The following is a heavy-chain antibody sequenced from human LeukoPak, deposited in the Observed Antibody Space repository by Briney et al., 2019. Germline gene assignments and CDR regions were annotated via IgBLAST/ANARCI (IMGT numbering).Heavy chain of an antibody. Sequence: GGTLRLSCAASGFTFSSYSMNWVRQAPGKGLEWVSDISGSGGSTYYADSVKGRFTISRDNSKNTMYLQMNSLRAEDTAVYYCVRDHSGWSLDPWGEGTLVTVSS. CDR2: ISGSGGST. V-gene: IGHV3-23*01. J-gene: IGHJ5*02. D-gene: IGHD6-19*01. CDR3: VRDHSGWSLDP. CDR1: GFTFSSYS.